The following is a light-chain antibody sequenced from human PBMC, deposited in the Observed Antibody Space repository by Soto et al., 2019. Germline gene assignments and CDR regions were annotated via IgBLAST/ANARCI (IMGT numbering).Light chain of an antibody. CDR1: SGHSTYD. V-gene: IGLV4-69*01. CDR3: QTWGSGIWV. Sequence: QLVLTQSPSASASLGASVKLTCTLSSGHSTYDVAWHQQQPQKGPRFLMKLSGDGSHTKGDGIPDRFSGSSSGAERYLLISSLQSEDEADYFCQTWGSGIWVFGGGTKLTVL. J-gene: IGLJ3*02. CDR2: LSGDGSH.